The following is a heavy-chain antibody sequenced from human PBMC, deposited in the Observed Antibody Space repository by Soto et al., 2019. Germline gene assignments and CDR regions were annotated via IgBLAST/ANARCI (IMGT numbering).Heavy chain of an antibody. V-gene: IGHV4-31*03. Sequence: SETLSLTCTVSGGSISSGGYYWSWIRQHPGKGLEWIGYIYHSGSTYYNPSLKSRVTISVDTSKNQFSLKLSSVTAADTAVYYCARGGSLISHYFDYWGQGTLVTVSS. CDR2: IYHSGST. CDR3: ARGGSLISHYFDY. CDR1: GGSISSGGYY. D-gene: IGHD2-8*01. J-gene: IGHJ4*02.